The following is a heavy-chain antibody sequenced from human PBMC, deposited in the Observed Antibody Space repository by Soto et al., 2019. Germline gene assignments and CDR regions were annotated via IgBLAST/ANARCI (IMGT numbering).Heavy chain of an antibody. V-gene: IGHV4-30-4*01. CDR3: ARDKRSNSYYYYGMDV. J-gene: IGHJ6*02. Sequence: TLSLTCTVSGGSISSGDYYWSWIRQPPGKGLEWIGYIYYSGSTYYNPSLKSRVTISVDTSKNQFSLKLSSVTAADTAVYYCARDKRSNSYYYYGMDVWGQGTTVTVSS. CDR2: IYYSGST. CDR1: GGSISSGDYY. D-gene: IGHD4-4*01.